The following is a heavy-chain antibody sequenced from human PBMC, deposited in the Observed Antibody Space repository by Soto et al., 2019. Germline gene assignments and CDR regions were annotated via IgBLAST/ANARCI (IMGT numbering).Heavy chain of an antibody. CDR2: ISLYSDGT. Sequence: GASLKVSCKTSGYTFSKYGITWVRQAPGQPLEWLGWISLYSDGTNYAQKFQGRVSMTTDTSTTTAYMELRSLRSDDTAVYYCARVVPGAEAWFGPWGQGTLVTVSS. D-gene: IGHD2-2*01. CDR1: GYTFSKYG. J-gene: IGHJ5*02. CDR3: ARVVPGAEAWFGP. V-gene: IGHV1-18*01.